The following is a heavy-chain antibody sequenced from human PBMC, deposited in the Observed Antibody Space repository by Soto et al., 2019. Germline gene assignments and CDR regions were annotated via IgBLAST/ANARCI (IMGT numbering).Heavy chain of an antibody. CDR3: AREVKEGVTPFDY. D-gene: IGHD2-21*02. V-gene: IGHV4-30-4*01. CDR2: IYYSGST. J-gene: IGHJ4*02. CDR1: GGSISSGDYY. Sequence: QVQLQESGPGLVKPSQTLFLTCTVSGGSISSGDYYWSWIRQPPGKGLEWIGYIYYSGSTYYNPSLKSRVTISVDTSKNQFSLKLSSVTAADTAVYYCAREVKEGVTPFDYWGQGTLVTVSS.